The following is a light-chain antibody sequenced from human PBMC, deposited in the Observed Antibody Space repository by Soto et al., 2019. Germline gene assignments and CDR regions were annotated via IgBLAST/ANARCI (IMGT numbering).Light chain of an antibody. CDR2: DAS. Sequence: EIVLTQSPATLSLSPGERATLSCRASQSVSSFLAWYQQKPGQAPRLLIYDASNRATGIPARFSGSGSGTDFTLTISSLEPEDCAVYYCQQRSYLVTFGQGTKVGIK. CDR1: QSVSSF. V-gene: IGKV3-11*01. J-gene: IGKJ1*01. CDR3: QQRSYLVT.